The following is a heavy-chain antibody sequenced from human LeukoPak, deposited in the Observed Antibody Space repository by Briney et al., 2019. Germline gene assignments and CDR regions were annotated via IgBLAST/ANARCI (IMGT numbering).Heavy chain of an antibody. J-gene: IGHJ6*03. CDR1: GGSISSSSYY. CDR2: IYYSGST. Sequence: PSETLSLTCTVSGGSISSSSYYWSWIRQPPGKGLEWIGYIYYSGSTNYNPSLKSRVTISVDTSKNQFSLKLSSVTAADTAVYYCARGQSRYNWNRTGRSYSYYMDVWDKGTTVTVSS. D-gene: IGHD1-20*01. V-gene: IGHV4-61*05. CDR3: ARGQSRYNWNRTGRSYSYYMDV.